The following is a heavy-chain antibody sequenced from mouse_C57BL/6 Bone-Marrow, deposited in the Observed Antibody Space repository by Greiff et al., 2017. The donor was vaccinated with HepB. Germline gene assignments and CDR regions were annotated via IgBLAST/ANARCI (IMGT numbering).Heavy chain of an antibody. CDR1: GYTFTDYY. J-gene: IGHJ4*01. CDR2: INPYNGGT. Sequence: EVQLQQSGPVLVKPGASVKMSCKASGYTFTDYYMNWVKQSHGKSLEWIGVINPYNGGTSYNQKFKGKATLTVDKSSSTAYMELNSLTSEDSAVYYCARRESTTVVAWGYYAMDYWGQGTSVTVSS. D-gene: IGHD1-1*01. V-gene: IGHV1-19*01. CDR3: ARRESTTVVAWGYYAMDY.